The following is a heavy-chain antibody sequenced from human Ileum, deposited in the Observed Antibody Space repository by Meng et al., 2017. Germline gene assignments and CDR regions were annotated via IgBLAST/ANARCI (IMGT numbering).Heavy chain of an antibody. CDR1: VCTLRGYG. D-gene: IGHD6-19*01. V-gene: IGHV4-4*07. CDR2: IDARGNA. Sequence: GPSLGKPSSPRASNCTSSVCTLRGYGWSGIRQSAGKGLWWLGRIDARGNARYHPFVESRVTLSMDTSNNQFSLKFNSVTAADTAIYYCARGLSSAVDYNWFDLWGQGALVTVSS. CDR3: ARGLSSAVDYNWFDL. J-gene: IGHJ5*02.